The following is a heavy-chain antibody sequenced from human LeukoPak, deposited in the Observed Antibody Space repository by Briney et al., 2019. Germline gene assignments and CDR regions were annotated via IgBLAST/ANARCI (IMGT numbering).Heavy chain of an antibody. D-gene: IGHD1-26*01. CDR1: GGSFSGYY. Sequence: SETLSLTCAVYGGSFSGYYWSWIRQPPGKGLDWIGEINHSGSTNYNPSLKSRVTISVDTSKNQFSLKLSSVTAADTAVYYCARVVVGARGWFDPWGQGTLVTVSS. J-gene: IGHJ5*02. CDR3: ARVVVGARGWFDP. CDR2: INHSGST. V-gene: IGHV4-34*01.